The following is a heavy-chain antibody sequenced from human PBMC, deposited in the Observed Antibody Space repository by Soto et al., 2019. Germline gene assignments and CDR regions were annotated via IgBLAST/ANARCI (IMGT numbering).Heavy chain of an antibody. V-gene: IGHV3-21*01. D-gene: IGHD5-12*01. CDR3: ARDEPLNVDIVPYYYMDV. J-gene: IGHJ6*03. CDR2: ISSSSSYI. CDR1: GFTFSSYS. Sequence: GGSLRLSCAASGFTFSSYSMNWVRQAPGKGLEWVSSISSSSSYIYYADSVKGRFTISRDNAKNSLYLQMNSLRAEDTAVYYCARDEPLNVDIVPYYYMDVWGKGTTVTVSS.